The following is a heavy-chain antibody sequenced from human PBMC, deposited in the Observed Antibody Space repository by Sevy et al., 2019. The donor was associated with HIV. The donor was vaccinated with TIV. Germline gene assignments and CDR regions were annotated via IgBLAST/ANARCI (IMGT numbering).Heavy chain of an antibody. CDR3: GLQGYSYGHYYYYYYMDV. CDR2: INSDGSST. V-gene: IGHV3-74*01. CDR1: GFTFSSYW. D-gene: IGHD5-18*01. J-gene: IGHJ6*03. Sequence: GGSLRLSCAASGFTFSSYWMHWVRQAPGKGLVWVSRINSDGSSTSYADSVEGRFTISRDNAKNTLYLQMNSLRAEDTAVYYCGLQGYSYGHYYYYYYMDVWGKGTTVTVSS.